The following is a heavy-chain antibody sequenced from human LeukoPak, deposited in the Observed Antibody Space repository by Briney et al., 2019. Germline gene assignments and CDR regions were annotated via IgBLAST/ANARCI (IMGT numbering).Heavy chain of an antibody. CDR2: INSDGSST. D-gene: IGHD3-10*01. V-gene: IGHV3-74*01. Sequence: PGGSLRLSCAASGFTFSSYWMHWVRQAPGKGLVWVSRINSDGSSTSYADSVKGRFTISRDNAKNTLYLQMNSLRAEDTAVYYCAREFPYYGSGRPLDYWGQGTLVTVSS. CDR1: GFTFSSYW. J-gene: IGHJ4*02. CDR3: AREFPYYGSGRPLDY.